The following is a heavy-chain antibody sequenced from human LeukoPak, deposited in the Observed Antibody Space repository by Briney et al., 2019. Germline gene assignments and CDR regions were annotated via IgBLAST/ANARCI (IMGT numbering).Heavy chain of an antibody. CDR1: GGSISSNY. CDR2: IYYRGST. V-gene: IGHV4-59*08. D-gene: IGHD3-3*01. J-gene: IGHJ6*02. Sequence: SETLSLTCTVSGGSISSNYWSWIRQSPGKGLEWIGYIYYRGSTDYNPSLKSRVTISVDTSKNQFSLKLSSVTAADTAVYYCARQNYDEVSYYYYGLDVWGQGTTVTDSS. CDR3: ARQNYDEVSYYYYGLDV.